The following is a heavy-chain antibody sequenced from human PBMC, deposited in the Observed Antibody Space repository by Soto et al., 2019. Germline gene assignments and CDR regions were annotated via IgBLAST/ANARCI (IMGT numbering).Heavy chain of an antibody. D-gene: IGHD6-19*01. CDR1: GFTFSTYA. J-gene: IGHJ4*02. Sequence: EVQLLESGGGLVQPGGSLRLSCAASGFTFSTYAMNWVRQAPGKGLEWVSGISGSGDSTYYADSVKGRFTVSRDNSKNTLFLQMNSLGAEATAVFYCAKERSSGWSLDYWGQGTLVTVSS. CDR2: ISGSGDST. CDR3: AKERSSGWSLDY. V-gene: IGHV3-23*01.